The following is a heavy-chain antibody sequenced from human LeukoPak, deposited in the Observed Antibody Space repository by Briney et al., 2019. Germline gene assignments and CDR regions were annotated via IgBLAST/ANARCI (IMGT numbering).Heavy chain of an antibody. D-gene: IGHD6-19*01. CDR1: GFTFSSYN. CDR3: AKEDSNGWYFFDY. CDR2: ISSSSSYI. V-gene: IGHV3-21*01. Sequence: GGSLRLSCAASGFTFSSYNINWVRQSPGKGLEWVSSISSSSSYIYYADSVKGRFTISRDNAKNSLYLQMNSLRAEDTAVYYCAKEDSNGWYFFDYWGQGTLVTVSS. J-gene: IGHJ4*02.